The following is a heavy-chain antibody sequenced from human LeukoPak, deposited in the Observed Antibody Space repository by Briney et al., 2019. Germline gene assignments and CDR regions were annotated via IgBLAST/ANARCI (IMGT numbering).Heavy chain of an antibody. J-gene: IGHJ4*02. Sequence: ASVKVSCKASGYTFTGYYMHWVRQAPGQGLEWMGWINPNSGGTNYAQKFQGRVTMTRDTSISTAYMELSRLRSDDTAVYYCARVSEYSSPQDYWGQGTLVTVSS. V-gene: IGHV1-2*02. CDR1: GYTFTGYY. CDR3: ARVSEYSSPQDY. CDR2: INPNSGGT. D-gene: IGHD6-6*01.